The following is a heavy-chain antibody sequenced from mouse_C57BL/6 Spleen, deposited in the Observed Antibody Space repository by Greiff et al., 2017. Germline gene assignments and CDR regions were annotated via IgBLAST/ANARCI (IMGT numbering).Heavy chain of an antibody. CDR3: AHYGSSIDY. CDR2: IYPGDGDT. CDR1: GYAFSSSW. Sequence: QVQLQQSGPELVKPGASVKISCKASGYAFSSSWMNWVKQRPGKGLEWIGRIYPGDGDTNYNGKFKGKATLTADKSSSTAYMQLSSLTSEDSAVYFCAHYGSSIDYWGQGTTRTVSS. J-gene: IGHJ2*01. D-gene: IGHD1-1*01. V-gene: IGHV1-82*01.